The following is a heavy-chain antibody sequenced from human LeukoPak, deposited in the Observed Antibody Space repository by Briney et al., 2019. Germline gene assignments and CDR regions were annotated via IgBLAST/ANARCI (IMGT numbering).Heavy chain of an antibody. D-gene: IGHD2-2*01. Sequence: SETLSLTCAVYGGSFSGYYWSWIRQPPGKGLEWIGEINHSGSTNYNPSLKSRVTISVDTSKNQFSLKLSSVTAADTAVYYCARHRVVVKSPFDYWGQGTLVTVSS. CDR2: INHSGST. CDR1: GGSFSGYY. V-gene: IGHV4-34*01. J-gene: IGHJ4*02. CDR3: ARHRVVVKSPFDY.